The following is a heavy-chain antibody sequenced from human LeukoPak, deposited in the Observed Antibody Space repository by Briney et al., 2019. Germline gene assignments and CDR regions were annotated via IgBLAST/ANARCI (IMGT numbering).Heavy chain of an antibody. CDR1: GFTFSDYA. V-gene: IGHV3-73*01. Sequence: GGSLRLSCAASGFTFSDYAMHWVRQASGKGLEWVAHINRKGNSYATAYAASVKGRFTISRDDSKNTVYLQMHSLNTEDTAVYYCTRRVGDWGHDYWGQGTLVTVSS. CDR2: INRKGNSYAT. D-gene: IGHD2-21*02. CDR3: TRRVGDWGHDY. J-gene: IGHJ4*02.